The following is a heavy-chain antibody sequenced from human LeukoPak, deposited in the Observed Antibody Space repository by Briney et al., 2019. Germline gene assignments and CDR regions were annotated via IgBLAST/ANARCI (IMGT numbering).Heavy chain of an antibody. Sequence: SETLSLTCTVSGGSISSYYWSWIRQPPGKGLEWIGYIYYSGSTNYSPSLKSRVTISVDTSKNQFSLKLSSVTAADTAVYYCARHQYYYETDYWGQGTLVTVSS. CDR3: ARHQYYYETDY. D-gene: IGHD3-22*01. CDR1: GGSISSYY. V-gene: IGHV4-59*08. CDR2: IYYSGST. J-gene: IGHJ4*02.